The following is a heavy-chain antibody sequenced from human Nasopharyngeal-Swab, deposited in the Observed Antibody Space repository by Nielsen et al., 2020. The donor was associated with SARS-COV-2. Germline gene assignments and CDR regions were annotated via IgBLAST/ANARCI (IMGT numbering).Heavy chain of an antibody. CDR2: IKSKTDGGTT. D-gene: IGHD1-26*01. Sequence: GESLKISCAASGSTFSNAWMNWVRQAPGKGLEWVGRIKSKTDGGTTDYAAPVKGRFTISRDDSKNTLYLQMNSLKTEDTAVYYCTTDYYGSYYFDYWGQGTLVTVSS. V-gene: IGHV3-15*07. CDR1: GSTFSNAW. CDR3: TTDYYGSYYFDY. J-gene: IGHJ4*02.